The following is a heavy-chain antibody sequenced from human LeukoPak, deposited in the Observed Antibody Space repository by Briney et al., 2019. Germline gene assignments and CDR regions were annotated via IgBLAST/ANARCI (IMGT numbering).Heavy chain of an antibody. Sequence: GGSLRLSCAASGFTVSSNYMSWVRQAPGKGLEWLSVIYSGGSTYYADSVKGRFTISRDNAKNSLYLQMNSLRAEDTAVYYCARLGYYDILTGYSDYWGQGTLVTVSS. CDR3: ARLGYYDILTGYSDY. V-gene: IGHV3-53*01. D-gene: IGHD3-9*01. CDR1: GFTVSSNY. CDR2: IYSGGST. J-gene: IGHJ4*02.